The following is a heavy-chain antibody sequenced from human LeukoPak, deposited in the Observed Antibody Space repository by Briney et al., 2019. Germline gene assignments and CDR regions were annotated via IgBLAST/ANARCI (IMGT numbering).Heavy chain of an antibody. Sequence: SETLSLTCAVYGGSFSGYYWSWIRQPPGKGLEWIGEINHSGSTNYNPSLKSRVTISVDTSKNQFSLKLDSVTAADTAMYFCARDSQGVTREYHFDFWGQGILVTVSS. D-gene: IGHD4-23*01. CDR2: INHSGST. CDR3: ARDSQGVTREYHFDF. J-gene: IGHJ4*02. V-gene: IGHV4-34*01. CDR1: GGSFSGYY.